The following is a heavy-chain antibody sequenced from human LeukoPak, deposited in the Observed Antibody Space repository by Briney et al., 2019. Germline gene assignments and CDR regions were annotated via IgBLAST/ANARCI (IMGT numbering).Heavy chain of an antibody. D-gene: IGHD6-25*01. CDR3: ARGTAATAGIDY. V-gene: IGHV3-74*01. CDR2: INTDGAST. Sequence: GGSLRLSCTASGFAFSSYWMFWVRQAPGKGLVWASQINTDGASTTYGDPAKGRFTTSRDNAKNTLYLQMNRLRVEDTAVYYCARGTAATAGIDYWGQGTLVTVSS. CDR1: GFAFSSYW. J-gene: IGHJ4*02.